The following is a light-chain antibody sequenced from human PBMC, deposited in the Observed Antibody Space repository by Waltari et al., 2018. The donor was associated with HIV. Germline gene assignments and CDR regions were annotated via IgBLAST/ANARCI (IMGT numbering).Light chain of an antibody. V-gene: IGLV2-8*01. Sequence: QSALTQPPSASGSPGQSVTISCTGISSDVGDYNYVSWYQQHPGKAPQLMIYEVNKRPSGVPDRFSCSQSGNTASLTVSGLQAEDEADYYCSSYVGSNRVFGGGTKLTVL. CDR1: SSDVGDYNY. CDR3: SSYVGSNRV. J-gene: IGLJ3*02. CDR2: EVN.